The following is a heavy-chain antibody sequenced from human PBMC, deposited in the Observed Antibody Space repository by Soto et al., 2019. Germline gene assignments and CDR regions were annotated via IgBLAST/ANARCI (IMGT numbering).Heavy chain of an antibody. D-gene: IGHD5-12*01. CDR3: AKDTGVATTWDY. V-gene: IGHV3-30*18. J-gene: IGHJ4*02. CDR2: ISYDGSNK. CDR1: GLTFGSYG. Sequence: GGSLRLSCAASGLTFGSYGMHWVRQVLGKGLEWVAVISYDGSNKYYADSVKGRFTIYRDNSKNTLYLQMNSLRAEDTAVYYCAKDTGVATTWDYWGQGTLVTVSS.